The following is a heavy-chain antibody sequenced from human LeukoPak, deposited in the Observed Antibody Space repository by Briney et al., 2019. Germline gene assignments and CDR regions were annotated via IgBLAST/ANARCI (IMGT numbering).Heavy chain of an antibody. CDR2: IYSGGST. J-gene: IGHJ4*02. CDR1: GFTVSSNY. Sequence: GGSLRLSCAASGFTVSSNYMSWVRQAPGKGLEWVSVIYSGGSTYYADSVKGRFTISRDNSKNTLYLQMNSLRAEDTAVYYCARDHDFWSGYYEGFDYWGQGTLVTVSS. V-gene: IGHV3-66*01. CDR3: ARDHDFWSGYYEGFDY. D-gene: IGHD3-3*01.